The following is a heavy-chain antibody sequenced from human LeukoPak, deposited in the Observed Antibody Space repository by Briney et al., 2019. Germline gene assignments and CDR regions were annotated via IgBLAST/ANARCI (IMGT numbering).Heavy chain of an antibody. J-gene: IGHJ4*02. CDR2: IYYSGST. CDR1: GGSISSSSYY. D-gene: IGHD3-22*01. Sequence: PSETLSLTCTVSGGSISSSSYYWGWIRQSPGKGLEWIGSIYYSGSTYYNPSLKSRVTISVDTSKNQFSLKLSSVTAADTAVYYCARHNQLLGYDSSGYYSGGQGTLVTVSS. CDR3: ARHNQLLGYDSSGYYS. V-gene: IGHV4-39*01.